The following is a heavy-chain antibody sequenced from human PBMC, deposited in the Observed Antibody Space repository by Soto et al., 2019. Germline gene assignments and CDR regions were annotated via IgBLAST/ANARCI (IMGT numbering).Heavy chain of an antibody. Sequence: QVQLQESGPGLVKPSQTLSLTCTVSGGSINSGGYYWSWIRQHPGKGLEWIGYIYNSGSTYYNPYLQGRVTISVDTPKNQFALKLSSVTAADTAVYCCARGITMVRGVIHTPYFDYWGQGTLVTVSS. CDR3: ARGITMVRGVIHTPYFDY. J-gene: IGHJ4*02. D-gene: IGHD3-10*01. V-gene: IGHV4-31*03. CDR2: IYNSGST. CDR1: GGSINSGGYY.